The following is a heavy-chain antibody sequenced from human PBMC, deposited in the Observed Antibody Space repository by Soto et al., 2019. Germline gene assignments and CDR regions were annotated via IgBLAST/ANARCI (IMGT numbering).Heavy chain of an antibody. D-gene: IGHD6-19*01. V-gene: IGHV1-18*01. CDR1: GYTFTSYG. CDR2: ISAYNGNT. J-gene: IGHJ5*02. CDR3: ARAEYSSGWYPIWFDP. Sequence: ASVKVSCKASGYTFTSYGISWVRQAPGQGLEWMGWISAYNGNTNYAQKLQGRVTMTTDTSTSTAYMELSSLRSEDTAVYYCARAEYSSGWYPIWFDPWGQGTLVTV.